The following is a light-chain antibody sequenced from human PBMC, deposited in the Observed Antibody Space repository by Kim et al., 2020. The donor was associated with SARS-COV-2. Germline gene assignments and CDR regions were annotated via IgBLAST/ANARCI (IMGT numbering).Light chain of an antibody. CDR3: QQYGRLIT. CDR2: GAS. J-gene: IGKJ5*01. Sequence: LLLPPGERPPLSCRSRRGVTSNNLAWYLRKPGQAPRLLMYGASSRPTGIPDRFRGSGSGKDFTLTISRLEPKDFAVYYCQQYGRLITFGQGKRLEI. CDR1: RGVTSNN. V-gene: IGKV3-20*01.